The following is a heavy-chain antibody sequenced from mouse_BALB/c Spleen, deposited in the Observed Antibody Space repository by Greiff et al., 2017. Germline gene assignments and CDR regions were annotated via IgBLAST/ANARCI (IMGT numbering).Heavy chain of an antibody. CDR1: GFTFSSYG. CDR3: ATSTATFLFDY. CDR2: ISSGGSYT. V-gene: IGHV5-6*01. J-gene: IGHJ2*01. Sequence: EVKLMESGGDLVKPGGSLKLSCAASGFTFSSYGMSWVRQTPDKRLEWVATISSGGSYTYYPDSVKGRFTISRDNAKNTLYLQMSSLKSEDTAMNYCATSTATFLFDYWGQGTTLTVSS. D-gene: IGHD1-2*01.